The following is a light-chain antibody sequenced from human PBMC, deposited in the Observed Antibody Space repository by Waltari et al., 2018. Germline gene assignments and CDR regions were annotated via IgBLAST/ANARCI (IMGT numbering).Light chain of an antibody. J-gene: IGLJ1*01. CDR1: SSDVGSYHL. CDR3: CSYAVSGIYV. Sequence: QSALTQPASVSGSPGQSITVSCTGTSSDVGSYHLVSWFQQYPDTAPKLIIFEVNKRPSGVSNRFSGSKSGNTASLTISGLQAGDEADYYCCSYAVSGIYVFGTGAKVTVL. CDR2: EVN. V-gene: IGLV2-23*02.